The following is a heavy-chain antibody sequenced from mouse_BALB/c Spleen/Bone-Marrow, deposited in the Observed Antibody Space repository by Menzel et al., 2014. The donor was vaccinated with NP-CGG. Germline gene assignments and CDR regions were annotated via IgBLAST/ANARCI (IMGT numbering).Heavy chain of an antibody. V-gene: IGHV2-9*02. J-gene: IGHJ4*01. CDR3: ARVPLFRYGSSYGMDY. Sequence: VKLMESGPGLVAPSQSLSITCTVSGFSLTSYGVHWVRQPPGKGLEWLGVIWAGGSTNYNSALMSRLSISKDNSKSQVFLKMNSLQTDDTAMYYCARVPLFRYGSSYGMDYWGQGTSDTVSS. CDR1: GFSLTSYG. CDR2: IWAGGST. D-gene: IGHD1-1*01.